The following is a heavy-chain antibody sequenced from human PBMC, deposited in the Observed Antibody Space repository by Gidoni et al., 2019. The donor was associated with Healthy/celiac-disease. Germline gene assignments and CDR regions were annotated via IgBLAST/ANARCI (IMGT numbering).Heavy chain of an antibody. D-gene: IGHD6-6*01. V-gene: IGHV3-9*01. J-gene: IGHJ4*02. CDR2: ISGNSGSI. CDR1: GFTFDGYA. Sequence: EVQLVESGGGLVQPGRSLRLSCAASGFTFDGYAMHWVRQAPGKGLEWVPGISGNSGSIGYADSVKGRFTISRDNAKNSLYLQMNSLRAEDTALYYCAKGRYSSSSLDYWGQGTLVTVSS. CDR3: AKGRYSSSSLDY.